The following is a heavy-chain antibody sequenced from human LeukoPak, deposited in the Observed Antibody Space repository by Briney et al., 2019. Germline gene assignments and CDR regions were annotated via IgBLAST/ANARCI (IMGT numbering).Heavy chain of an antibody. CDR1: GGSISSYY. CDR2: IYYSGST. Sequence: SETLSLTCTVSGGSISSYYWSWIRQPPGKGLEWIGYIYYSGSTNYNPSLKSRVTISVDTSKNQFSLKLSSVTAADTAVYYCASSSAHHIVVVPAAFDYWGQGTLATVSS. CDR3: ASSSAHHIVVVPAAFDY. D-gene: IGHD2-2*01. J-gene: IGHJ4*02. V-gene: IGHV4-59*01.